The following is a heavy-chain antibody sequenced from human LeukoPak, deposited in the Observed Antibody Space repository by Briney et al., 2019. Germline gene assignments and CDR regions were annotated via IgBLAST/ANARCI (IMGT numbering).Heavy chain of an antibody. CDR3: AKVHYYDFWSGYHEEYYFDY. D-gene: IGHD3-3*01. CDR1: GFTFSSYA. J-gene: IGHJ4*02. Sequence: PGGSLRLSFAASGFTFSSYAMSWVRQAPGKGLEWVSAISGSGGSTYYADSVKGRFTISRDNSKNTLYLQMNSLRAEDTAVYYCAKVHYYDFWSGYHEEYYFDYWGQGTLVTVSS. CDR2: ISGSGGST. V-gene: IGHV3-23*01.